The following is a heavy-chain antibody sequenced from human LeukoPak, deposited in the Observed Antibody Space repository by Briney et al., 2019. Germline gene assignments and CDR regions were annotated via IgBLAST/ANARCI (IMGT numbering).Heavy chain of an antibody. J-gene: IGHJ4*02. V-gene: IGHV4-59*08. D-gene: IGHD6-19*01. CDR3: ARHVSGWYGVFDY. CDR2: IYYSGST. CDR1: GGSFSGYY. Sequence: PSETLSLTCAVYGGSFSGYYWSWIRPPPGKGLEWIGYIYYSGSTNYNPSLKSRVTISVDTSKNQFSLKLSSVTAADTAVYYCARHVSGWYGVFDYWGQGTLVTVSS.